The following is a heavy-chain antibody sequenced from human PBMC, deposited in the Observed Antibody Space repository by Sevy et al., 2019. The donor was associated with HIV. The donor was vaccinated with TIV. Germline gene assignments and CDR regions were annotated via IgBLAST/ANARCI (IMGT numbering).Heavy chain of an antibody. Sequence: GGSLRLSCAASAFAFSNYYAMHWVRQAPGKGLEWVALISYDGSDTYYADSVKGRFTVSRDNFKNTLFLQMNSLTTEATAVYYCARPRANYVDHYFFYAMDVWGQGTTVTVSS. J-gene: IGHJ6*02. CDR2: ISYDGSDT. D-gene: IGHD4-17*01. CDR3: ARPRANYVDHYFFYAMDV. CDR1: AFAFSNYYA. V-gene: IGHV3-30-3*01.